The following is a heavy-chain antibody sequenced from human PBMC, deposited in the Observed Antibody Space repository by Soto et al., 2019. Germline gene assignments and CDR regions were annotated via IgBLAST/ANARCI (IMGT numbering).Heavy chain of an antibody. CDR3: AHPRGYGVFDAYDI. CDR1: VFTCSTYA. V-gene: IGHV3-23*01. Sequence: WWSLRLSCLASVFTCSTYAMNWFRQAPGKGLEWVSALTPSGDSTYYADSVKGRFTISRDNSMSALYLQMNSLRVEDTAVYYCAHPRGYGVFDAYDIWGQGTMVTVS. J-gene: IGHJ3*02. CDR2: LTPSGDST. D-gene: IGHD4-17*01.